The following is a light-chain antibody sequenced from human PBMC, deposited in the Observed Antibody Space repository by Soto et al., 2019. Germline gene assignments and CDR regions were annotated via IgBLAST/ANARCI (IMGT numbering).Light chain of an antibody. Sequence: VLTQSPGTLSLSPGEGATLSCRSSQDVGTNYLAWYQQKPGQAPQLLIYEVSNRFSGVPDRFSGSGSGTDFTLKISRVEAEDVGVYYCMQSIQLPLTFGQGTRLEIK. CDR2: EVS. V-gene: IGKV2D-29*01. CDR3: MQSIQLPLT. CDR1: QDVGTNY. J-gene: IGKJ5*01.